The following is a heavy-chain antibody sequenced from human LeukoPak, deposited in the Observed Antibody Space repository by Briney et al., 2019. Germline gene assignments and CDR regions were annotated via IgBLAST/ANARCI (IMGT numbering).Heavy chain of an antibody. Sequence: GGTLRLSCAASGFTFSGFAMSWIRQAPAKGLEWVSAITGSGDSTYYADSVRGRFTISRDNSKNTLFLQMNTLRAEDTAVYYCAAVTPPDYWGQGTLVTVSS. J-gene: IGHJ4*02. D-gene: IGHD4-23*01. V-gene: IGHV3-23*01. CDR1: GFTFSGFA. CDR2: ITGSGDST. CDR3: AAVTPPDY.